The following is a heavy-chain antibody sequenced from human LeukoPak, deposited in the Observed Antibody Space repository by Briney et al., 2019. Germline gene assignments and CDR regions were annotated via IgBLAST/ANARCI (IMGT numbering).Heavy chain of an antibody. J-gene: IGHJ6*03. Sequence: SETLSLTCAVYGGSFSGYYWSWIRQPPGKGLEWIGEINHSGSTNYNPSLKSRVTISVDTSKNQFSLKLSSVTAADTAVYYCARGRGFYYYYYMDVWGKGTTVTVSS. V-gene: IGHV4-34*01. CDR3: ARGRGFYYYYYMDV. CDR2: INHSGST. D-gene: IGHD3-10*01. CDR1: GGSFSGYY.